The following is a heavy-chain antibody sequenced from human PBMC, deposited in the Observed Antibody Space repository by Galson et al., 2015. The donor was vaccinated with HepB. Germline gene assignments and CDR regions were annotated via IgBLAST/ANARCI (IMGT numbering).Heavy chain of an antibody. CDR1: AFTFSSDS. Sequence: SLRLSCAASAFTFSSDSMNWVRQAPGKGLEWVSSISSSSYYKYYADSVKGRFTISRDNAKSSLYLQMNSLRAEDTAVYYCARVRTRDGQGFGMDVWGQGTTVTVSS. CDR3: ARVRTRDGQGFGMDV. J-gene: IGHJ6*02. V-gene: IGHV3-21*01. D-gene: IGHD2-2*01. CDR2: ISSSSYYK.